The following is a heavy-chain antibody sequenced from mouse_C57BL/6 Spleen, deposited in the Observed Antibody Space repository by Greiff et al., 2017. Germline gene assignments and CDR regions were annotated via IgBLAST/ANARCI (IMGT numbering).Heavy chain of an antibody. CDR3: TRQSHYYGPDY. CDR1: GYTFTDYE. J-gene: IGHJ2*01. V-gene: IGHV1-15*01. Sequence: VQLQQSGAELVRPGASVTLSCKASGYTFTDYEMHWVKQTPVHGLEWIGAIDPETGGTAYNQKFKGKAILTADKSSSTAYMELRSLTSEDSAVYYCTRQSHYYGPDYWGQGTTLTVSS. D-gene: IGHD1-1*01. CDR2: IDPETGGT.